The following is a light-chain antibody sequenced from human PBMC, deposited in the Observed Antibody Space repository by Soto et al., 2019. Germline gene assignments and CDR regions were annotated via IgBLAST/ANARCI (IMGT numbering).Light chain of an antibody. CDR1: QTVERW. CDR3: QQYKDSMWT. Sequence: DIQMTQSPSTLSASVGDRDTITCRASQTVERWLAWYQQKPGKAPNLLISDVSSLESGVPSRFSGSGSATEFTLTISGLQPDDFATYYCQQYKDSMWTFGQGTKVESK. V-gene: IGKV1-5*01. CDR2: DVS. J-gene: IGKJ1*01.